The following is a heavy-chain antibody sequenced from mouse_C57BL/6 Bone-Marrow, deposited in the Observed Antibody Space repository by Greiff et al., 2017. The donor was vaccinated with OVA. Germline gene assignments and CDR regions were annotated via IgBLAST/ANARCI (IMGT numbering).Heavy chain of an antibody. CDR2: IYPGDGDT. CDR3: ARSNWVCFAY. Sequence: VQGVESGPELVKPGASVKISCKASGYAFSSSWMNWVKQRPGTGLEWIGRIYPGDGDTNYNGKFKGKATLTADKSSSTAYMQLSSLTSEDSAVYFCARSNWVCFAYWGQGTLVTVSA. D-gene: IGHD4-1*01. CDR1: GYAFSSSW. V-gene: IGHV1-82*01. J-gene: IGHJ3*01.